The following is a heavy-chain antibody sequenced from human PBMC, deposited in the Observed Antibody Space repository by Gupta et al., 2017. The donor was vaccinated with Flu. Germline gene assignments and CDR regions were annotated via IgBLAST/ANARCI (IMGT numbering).Heavy chain of an antibody. J-gene: IGHJ4*02. CDR3: ARGYCSSTSCYPYYFDY. V-gene: IGHV3-23*01. CDR1: GVTFSSYA. CDR2: MSGSGGST. D-gene: IGHD2-2*01. Sequence: EVQLLESGGGLVQPGGSLSLPCAASGVTFSSYALSWVRQAPGKGLEWVSTMSGSGGSTYYADSVKGRLTISRDNSKNTLYQQMNSLRAEDTAVYYCARGYCSSTSCYPYYFDYWGQGTLVTVSS.